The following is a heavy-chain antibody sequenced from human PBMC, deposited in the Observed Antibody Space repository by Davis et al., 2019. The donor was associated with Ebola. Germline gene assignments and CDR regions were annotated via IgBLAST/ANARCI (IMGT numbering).Heavy chain of an antibody. V-gene: IGHV4-59*01. CDR2: IYYSGST. D-gene: IGHD4-17*01. CDR1: GGSISSYY. Sequence: SETLSLTCTVSGGSISSYYWSWIRQPPGKGLEWIGYIYYSGSTNYNPSLKSRVTISVDTSKNQFSLKLSSVTAADTAVYYCARRTYYYDYGDYGGWYFDLWSRGTLVTVSS. CDR3: ARRTYYYDYGDYGGWYFDL. J-gene: IGHJ2*01.